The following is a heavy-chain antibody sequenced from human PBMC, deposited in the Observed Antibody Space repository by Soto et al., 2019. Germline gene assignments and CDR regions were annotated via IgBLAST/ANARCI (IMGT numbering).Heavy chain of an antibody. D-gene: IGHD5-18*01. J-gene: IGHJ6*02. CDR3: ARGLDTAMVHGMDV. CDR1: GGSFSGYY. Sequence: QVQLQQWGAGLLKPSETLSLTCAVYGGSFSGYYWSWIRQPPGKGLEWIGEINHSGSTNYNPSLKSRVTISVDTSKNQFSLKLSSVTAADTAVYYCARGLDTAMVHGMDVWGQGTTVTVSS. CDR2: INHSGST. V-gene: IGHV4-34*01.